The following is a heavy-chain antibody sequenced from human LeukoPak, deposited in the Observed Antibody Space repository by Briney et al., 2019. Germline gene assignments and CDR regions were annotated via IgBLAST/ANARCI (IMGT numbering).Heavy chain of an antibody. CDR1: GYTFTSYY. Sequence: ASVKVSCKASGYTFTSYYMHWVRQAPGQGLEWMGIINPSGGDTSYAQKFQGRLTMTRDTSTNTVYMELTSLRSEDTAVYYCAREVMDKLRFDYWGQGTLVTVSS. D-gene: IGHD2-2*03. CDR2: INPSGGDT. J-gene: IGHJ4*02. CDR3: AREVMDKLRFDY. V-gene: IGHV1-46*01.